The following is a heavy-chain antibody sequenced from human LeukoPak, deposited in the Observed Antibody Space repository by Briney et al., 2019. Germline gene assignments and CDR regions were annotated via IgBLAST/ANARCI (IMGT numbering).Heavy chain of an antibody. V-gene: IGHV3-23*01. J-gene: IGHJ4*02. CDR1: GFTFSTYA. CDR3: AKEKRTAYYFDY. Sequence: GGSLRLSCAASGFTFSTYAISWVRQAPGKGLEWVSAISDSGGSTYYADSVKGRFTISRDNSKNTLYLQMNSLRAEDTAVYYCAKEKRTAYYFDYWGQGTLVTVSS. D-gene: IGHD2-21*02. CDR2: ISDSGGST.